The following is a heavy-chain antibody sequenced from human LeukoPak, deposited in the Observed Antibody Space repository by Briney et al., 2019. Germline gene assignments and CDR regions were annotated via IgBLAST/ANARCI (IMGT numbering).Heavy chain of an antibody. J-gene: IGHJ4*02. CDR2: IYPGDSDT. V-gene: IGHV5-51*01. CDR1: GYSFTSYW. Sequence: GEALQIFCKGSGYSFTSYWIGWVRQMPGEGREWMGIIYPGDSDTRYSPSFQGQVTISADKSISTAYLQWSSLKASDTAMYYCARRDYGGNNYFDYWGQGTLVTVSS. CDR3: ARRDYGGNNYFDY. D-gene: IGHD4-23*01.